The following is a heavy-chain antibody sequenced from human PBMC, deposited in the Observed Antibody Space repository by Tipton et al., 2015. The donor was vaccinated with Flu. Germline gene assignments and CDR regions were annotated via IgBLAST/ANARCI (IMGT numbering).Heavy chain of an antibody. D-gene: IGHD6-19*01. CDR2: IYYSGST. CDR3: ARGWGGSGSRYYYYMDV. J-gene: IGHJ6*03. Sequence: TLSLTCTVSGGSISSYYWSWIRQPPGKGLEWIGYIYYSGSTNYNPSLKSRVTIPVDTSKNQFSLKLSSVTAADTAVYYCARGWGGSGSRYYYYMDVWGKGTTVTVSS. CDR1: GGSISSYY. V-gene: IGHV4-59*01.